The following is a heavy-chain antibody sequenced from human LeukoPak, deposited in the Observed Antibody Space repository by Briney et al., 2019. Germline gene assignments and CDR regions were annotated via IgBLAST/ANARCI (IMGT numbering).Heavy chain of an antibody. Sequence: AASVKVSCKASGGTFSSYAISWVRQAPGQGLEWMGGIIPIFGTANYAQKFQGRVTITADESTSTAYMELSSLRSEDTAVYYCAREPRFGGAKPYYFDYWGQGTLVTVSS. CDR3: AREPRFGGAKPYYFDY. D-gene: IGHD3-16*01. V-gene: IGHV1-69*01. CDR2: IIPIFGTA. CDR1: GGTFSSYA. J-gene: IGHJ4*02.